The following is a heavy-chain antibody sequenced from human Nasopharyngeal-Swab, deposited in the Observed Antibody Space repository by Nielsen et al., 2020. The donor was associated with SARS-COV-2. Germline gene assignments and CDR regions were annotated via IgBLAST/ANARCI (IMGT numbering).Heavy chain of an antibody. J-gene: IGHJ4*02. Sequence: FRQPPGKGLEWIGEINHNGRTNYNPSLKSRVSISLDPSKNQFSLKLSSVTAADAAVYYCARGKVEVTMIVVVITTGSYYFDYWGRGTLVTVSS. D-gene: IGHD3-22*01. V-gene: IGHV4-34*01. CDR3: ARGKVEVTMIVVVITTGSYYFDY. CDR2: INHNGRT.